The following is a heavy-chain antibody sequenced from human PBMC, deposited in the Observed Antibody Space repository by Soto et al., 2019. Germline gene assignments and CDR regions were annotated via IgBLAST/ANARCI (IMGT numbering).Heavy chain of an antibody. V-gene: IGHV3-48*01. D-gene: IGHD5-18*01. CDR1: GFTFSSYS. CDR3: AKDARNSLDGWFEP. J-gene: IGHJ5*02. Sequence: GGSLRLSCAASGFTFSSYSMNWARQAPGKGLEWISYISSSSRTIYYPDSVKGRFTISRDNAKNSLYLQMNSLRAEDTAVYYCAKDARNSLDGWFEPWGQGTLVTVSS. CDR2: ISSSSRTI.